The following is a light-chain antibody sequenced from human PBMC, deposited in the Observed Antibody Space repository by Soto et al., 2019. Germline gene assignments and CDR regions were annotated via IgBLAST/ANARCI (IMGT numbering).Light chain of an antibody. CDR2: GAS. Sequence: PGERATLSCRASERISSNFLAWYQQRPGQAPRLLIYGASTRASGIPDGFSGSGSGTDFALTISRLEPEDFAVFYCQQYGTSPFTFGPGTTVEIK. V-gene: IGKV3-20*01. CDR3: QQYGTSPFT. J-gene: IGKJ3*01. CDR1: ERISSNF.